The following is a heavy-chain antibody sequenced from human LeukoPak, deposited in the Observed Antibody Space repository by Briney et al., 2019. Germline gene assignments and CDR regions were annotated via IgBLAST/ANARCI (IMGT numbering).Heavy chain of an antibody. CDR1: GYIFTSYG. V-gene: IGHV1-18*01. J-gene: IGHJ4*02. D-gene: IGHD2-15*01. CDR2: ISAYNGNT. Sequence: ASVKVSCKASGYIFTSYGISWVRQAPGQGLEWVGWISAYNGNTNYAQNVQDRVTLTTDTSTTTAYMELRSLRPDDTAVYYCAREGLGGLLSNYWGQGTLVTVSS. CDR3: AREGLGGLLSNY.